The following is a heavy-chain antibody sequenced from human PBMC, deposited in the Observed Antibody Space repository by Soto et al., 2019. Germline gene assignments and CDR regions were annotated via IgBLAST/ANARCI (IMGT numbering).Heavy chain of an antibody. J-gene: IGHJ4*02. CDR2: ISSSGTTI. V-gene: IGHV3-11*01. CDR3: AREPSNWNYCFDY. D-gene: IGHD1-7*01. CDR1: GFTFSDYY. Sequence: QVQLAESGGGLVKPGGSLRLSCAASGFTFSDYYMSWIRQAPGKGLEWVSYISSSGTTIFYADSLRGRFTISRDNAKKSLYLQMNSLRGEDTAVYYCAREPSNWNYCFDYWGQGTLVTVSS.